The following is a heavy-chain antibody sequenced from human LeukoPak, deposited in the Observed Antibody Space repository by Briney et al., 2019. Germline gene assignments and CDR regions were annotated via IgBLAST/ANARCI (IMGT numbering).Heavy chain of an antibody. V-gene: IGHV3-21*01. Sequence: GSPRLSCAASGFTFSSYSMNWVRQAPGKGLEWVSSISRSSIYIYYADSVKGRFTISRDNAKNSLYLQMNSLRAEDTAVYYCARATNYGGSQFDYWGQGTLDTLSS. J-gene: IGHJ4*02. D-gene: IGHD4-23*01. CDR1: GFTFSSYS. CDR2: ISRSSIYI. CDR3: ARATNYGGSQFDY.